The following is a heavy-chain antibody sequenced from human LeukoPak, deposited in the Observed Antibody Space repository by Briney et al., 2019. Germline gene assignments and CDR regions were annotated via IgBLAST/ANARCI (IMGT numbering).Heavy chain of an antibody. V-gene: IGHV4-30-2*01. Sequence: SQTLSLTCTVSGGSISSGGYYWSWIRQPPGKGLEWIGYIYHSGSTYYNPSLKSRVTISVDKSKNQFSLKLSSVTAADTAVYHCVRDLAGSGTSRVFDIWGQGTMVTVSS. J-gene: IGHJ3*02. CDR3: VRDLAGSGTSRVFDI. D-gene: IGHD3-10*01. CDR1: GGSISSGGYY. CDR2: IYHSGST.